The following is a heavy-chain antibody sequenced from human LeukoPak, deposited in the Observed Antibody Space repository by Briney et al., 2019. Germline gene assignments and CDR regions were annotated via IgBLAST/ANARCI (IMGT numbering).Heavy chain of an antibody. CDR1: GDSISSGYY. J-gene: IGHJ4*02. D-gene: IGHD3-3*01. Sequence: SQTLSLTCTVSGDSISSGYYWSWIRQSPGKGLEWIGYIHQSGDTYSHPSLKSRVTVSADRSTNQFSLRLTSVTAADTAVYYCARRVNYYDFWSGSFDYWGQGTLVTVSS. CDR3: ARRVNYYDFWSGSFDY. CDR2: IHQSGDT. V-gene: IGHV4-30-2*06.